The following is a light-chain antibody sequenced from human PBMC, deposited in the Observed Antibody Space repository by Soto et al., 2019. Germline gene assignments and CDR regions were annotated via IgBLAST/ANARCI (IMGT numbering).Light chain of an antibody. CDR2: GAS. J-gene: IGKJ2*01. Sequence: EIVLTQSPGTLSLSPGEGATLSCRASQSVSSSYLAWYQQKPVQAPRFLIYGASSRATGIPDRFSGSGSGTDFTLTISRLEPEDFAVYYCQQYGSSPYTFGQGTKLEIK. V-gene: IGKV3-20*01. CDR3: QQYGSSPYT. CDR1: QSVSSSY.